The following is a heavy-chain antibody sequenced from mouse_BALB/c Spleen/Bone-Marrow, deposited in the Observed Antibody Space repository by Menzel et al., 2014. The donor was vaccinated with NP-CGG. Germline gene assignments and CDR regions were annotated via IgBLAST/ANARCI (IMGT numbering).Heavy chain of an antibody. Sequence: VKVVESGPGLVAPSQSLSITCTVSGFSLTSYGVHWVRQPPGKGLEWLVVIWSDGSTTYNSALKSRLSISKDNSKSQVFLKMNSLQADDTAMYDCARGWSPYAMDYWGQGTSVTVSS. J-gene: IGHJ4*01. D-gene: IGHD1-1*02. CDR3: ARGWSPYAMDY. V-gene: IGHV2-6*02. CDR2: IWSDGST. CDR1: GFSLTSYG.